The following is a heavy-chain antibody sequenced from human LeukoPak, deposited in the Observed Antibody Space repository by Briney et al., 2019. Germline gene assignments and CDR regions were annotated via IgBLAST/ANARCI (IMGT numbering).Heavy chain of an antibody. J-gene: IGHJ4*02. CDR3: VGVAPYGDYEDY. CDR2: IWYDGSNK. CDR1: GFTFSSYG. Sequence: PAGRSLRLSCAASGFTFSSYGMHWVRQAPGKGLEWVAVIWYDGSNKYYADSVKGRFTISRDNSKNTLYLQMNSLRAEDTAVYYCVGVAPYGDYEDYWGQGTLVTVSS. D-gene: IGHD4-17*01. V-gene: IGHV3-33*01.